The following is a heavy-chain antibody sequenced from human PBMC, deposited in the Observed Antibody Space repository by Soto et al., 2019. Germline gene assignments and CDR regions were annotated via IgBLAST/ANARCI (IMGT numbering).Heavy chain of an antibody. D-gene: IGHD1-7*01. CDR3: ARQPRITGTVLHYWYFDL. CDR1: GGSISSGGYY. Sequence: SETLSLTCTVSGGSISSGGYYWSWIRQHPGKGLEWIGYIYYSGSTYYNPSLKSRVTISVDTSKNQFSLKLSSVTAADTAVYYCARQPRITGTVLHYWYFDLWGRGTLVTVSS. J-gene: IGHJ2*01. V-gene: IGHV4-31*03. CDR2: IYYSGST.